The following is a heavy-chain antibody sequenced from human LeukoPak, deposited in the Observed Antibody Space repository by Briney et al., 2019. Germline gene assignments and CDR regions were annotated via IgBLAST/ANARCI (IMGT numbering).Heavy chain of an antibody. CDR1: GGTFSSYA. CDR3: ARDPGYSYGYIYYYYGMDV. D-gene: IGHD5-18*01. V-gene: IGHV1-69*13. CDR2: IIPIFGTA. Sequence: SVKVSCKASGGTFSSYAISWVRQAPGQGLEWMGGIIPIFGTANYAQKFQGRVTITADESTSTAYMELSSLRSEDTAVYYCARDPGYSYGYIYYYYGMDVWGQGTTVTVSS. J-gene: IGHJ6*02.